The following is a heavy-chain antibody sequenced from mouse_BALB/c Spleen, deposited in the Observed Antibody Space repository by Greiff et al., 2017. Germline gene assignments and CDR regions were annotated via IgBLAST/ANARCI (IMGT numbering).Heavy chain of an antibody. V-gene: IGHV5-6-5*01. D-gene: IGHD1-2*01. J-gene: IGHJ2*01. CDR3: ARGGLTTATDY. Sequence: EVKLMESGGGLVKPGGSLKLSCAASGFTFSSYAMSWVRQTPEKRLEWVASISSGGSTYYPDSVKGRFTISRDNARNILYLQMSSLRSEDTAMYYCARGGLTTATDYWGQGTTLTVSS. CDR2: ISSGGST. CDR1: GFTFSSYA.